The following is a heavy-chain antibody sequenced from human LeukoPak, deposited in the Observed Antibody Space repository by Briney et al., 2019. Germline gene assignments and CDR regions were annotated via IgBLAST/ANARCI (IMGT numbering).Heavy chain of an antibody. CDR2: INPSGGST. D-gene: IGHD3-10*01. CDR3: ARDDSYRSRITMVRGVTDY. Sequence: ASVKVSCTASGYTFTSYYMHWVRQAPGQGLEWMGIINPSGGSTSYAQKFQGRVTMTRDTSTSTVYMELSSLRSEDTAVYYCARDDSYRSRITMVRGVTDYWGQGTLVTVSS. CDR1: GYTFTSYY. V-gene: IGHV1-46*01. J-gene: IGHJ4*02.